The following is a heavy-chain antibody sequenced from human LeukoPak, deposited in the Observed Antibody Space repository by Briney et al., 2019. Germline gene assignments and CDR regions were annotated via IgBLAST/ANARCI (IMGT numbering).Heavy chain of an antibody. CDR3: AKDIAYSDYPDALDI. Sequence: GGSLRLSCAASGFTFNDYAMHWVRQAPGKGLEWVSGISWNSGSIGYADSVKGRFTISRDNAKNSLYLQMNSLRAEDTALYYCAKDIAYSDYPDALDIWGQGTMVTVSS. CDR2: ISWNSGSI. CDR1: GFTFNDYA. J-gene: IGHJ3*02. D-gene: IGHD4-11*01. V-gene: IGHV3-9*01.